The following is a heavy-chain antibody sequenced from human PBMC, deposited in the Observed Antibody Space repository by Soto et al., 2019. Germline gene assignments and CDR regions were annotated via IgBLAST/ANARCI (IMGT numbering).Heavy chain of an antibody. CDR1: GDTFSSYA. V-gene: IGHV1-69*13. J-gene: IGHJ6*02. CDR2: IIPTFGRT. CDR3: ARDPLSSFAMDV. D-gene: IGHD3-10*02. Sequence: ASVKVSCKASGDTFSSYAISWVRQAPGKGLEWMGKIIPTFGRTNYAQKFQGRLTIYADDSTSTAYMELTSLESDDTAFYYCARDPLSSFAMDVWGQGTTVTVSS.